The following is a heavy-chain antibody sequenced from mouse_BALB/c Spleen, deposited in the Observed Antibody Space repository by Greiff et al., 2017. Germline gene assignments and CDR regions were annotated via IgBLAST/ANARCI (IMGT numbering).Heavy chain of an antibody. V-gene: IGHV5-9-4*01. CDR1: GFTFSSYA. CDR3: ARDHGNYDAMDY. Sequence: EVKVVESGGGLVKPGGSLKLSCAASGFTFSSYAMSWVRQSPEKRLEWVAEISSGGSYTYYPDTVTGRFTISRDNAKNTLYLEMSSLRSEDTAMYYCARDHGNYDAMDYWGQGTSVTVSS. CDR2: ISSGGSYT. J-gene: IGHJ4*01. D-gene: IGHD2-1*01.